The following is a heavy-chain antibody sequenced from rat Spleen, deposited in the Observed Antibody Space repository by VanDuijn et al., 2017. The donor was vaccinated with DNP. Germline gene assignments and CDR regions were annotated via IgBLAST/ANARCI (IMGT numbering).Heavy chain of an antibody. CDR3: ARALWVSWYFDF. V-gene: IGHV5S11*01. Sequence: EVQLVESGGDLVQSGRSLKLLCAASGFTFSDYYMAWVRQAPTKGLEWVASISTGGGNTYYRDSVKGRFTISRDNAKSTLYLQMDSLRSEETATYYCARALWVSWYFDFWGPGTMVTVSS. D-gene: IGHD1-7*01. CDR2: ISTGGGNT. J-gene: IGHJ1*01. CDR1: GFTFSDYY.